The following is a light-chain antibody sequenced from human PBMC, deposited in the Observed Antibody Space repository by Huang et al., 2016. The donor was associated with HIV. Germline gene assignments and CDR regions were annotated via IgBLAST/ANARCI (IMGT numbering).Light chain of an antibody. J-gene: IGKJ4*01. CDR1: QSVGNY. CDR3: RQRSSGVT. CDR2: DTS. Sequence: IVLTQSPATLSWYPGERVTLSCRASQSVGNYIAWYQQHPGQSPNLLIYDTSTRATGTPVRFSGSGSGTDFTLTIISLESEDFAVYYCRQRSSGVTFGGGTKV. V-gene: IGKV3-11*01.